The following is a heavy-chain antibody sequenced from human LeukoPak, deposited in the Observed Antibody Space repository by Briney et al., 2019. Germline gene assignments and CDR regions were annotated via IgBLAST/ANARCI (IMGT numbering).Heavy chain of an antibody. CDR3: ASWSPRYYGMDV. CDR1: GGSFSGYY. V-gene: IGHV4-34*01. Sequence: SETLSLTCAVYGGSFSGYYWSWIRQPPGKGLEWIGEINHSGSTNYNPSLKSRVTISVDTSKNQFSLKLSSVTAADTAVYYCASWSPRYYGMDVWGQGTTVTASS. CDR2: INHSGST. J-gene: IGHJ6*02.